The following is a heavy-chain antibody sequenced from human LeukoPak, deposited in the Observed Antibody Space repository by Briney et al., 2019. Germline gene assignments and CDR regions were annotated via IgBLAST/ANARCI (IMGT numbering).Heavy chain of an antibody. D-gene: IGHD3-22*01. Sequence: SETLSLTCTVSGGSISSSSYYWGWIRQPPGKGLEWIGSIYYSGSTYYNPSLKSQVTISVDTSKNQFSLKLSSVTAADTAVYYCARDWGGDDSSGYPDYWGQGTLVTVSS. J-gene: IGHJ4*02. CDR1: GGSISSSSYY. CDR2: IYYSGST. CDR3: ARDWGGDDSSGYPDY. V-gene: IGHV4-39*07.